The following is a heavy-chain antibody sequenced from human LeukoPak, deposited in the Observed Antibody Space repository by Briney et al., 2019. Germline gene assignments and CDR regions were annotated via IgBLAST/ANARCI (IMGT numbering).Heavy chain of an antibody. CDR3: AACGSSWFDY. J-gene: IGHJ4*02. V-gene: IGHV3-9*03. D-gene: IGHD6-13*01. CDR2: ISWNSGSI. Sequence: GGSLRLSCAASGFTFDGYAMHWVRQAPGKGLEWVSGISWNSGSIGYADSVKGRFTVSRDNAKNSLYLQMNSLRAEDMALYYCAACGSSWFDYWGQGTLVTVSS. CDR1: GFTFDGYA.